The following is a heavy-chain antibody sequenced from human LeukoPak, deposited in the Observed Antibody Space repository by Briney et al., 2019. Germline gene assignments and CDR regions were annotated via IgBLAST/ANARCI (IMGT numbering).Heavy chain of an antibody. CDR1: GGTFSSYA. CDR2: IIPIFGTA. Sequence: GASVKVSCKASGGTFSSYAISWARQAPGQGLEWMGGIIPIFGTANYAQKFQGRVTITADESTGTAYMELSSLRSEDTAVYYCARSTYYYDSSGYYYYAFDIWGQGTMVTVSS. D-gene: IGHD3-22*01. J-gene: IGHJ3*02. V-gene: IGHV1-69*13. CDR3: ARSTYYYDSSGYYYYAFDI.